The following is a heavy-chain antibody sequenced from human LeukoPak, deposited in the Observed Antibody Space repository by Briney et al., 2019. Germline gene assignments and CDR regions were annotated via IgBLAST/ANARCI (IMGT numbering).Heavy chain of an antibody. V-gene: IGHV4-39*07. CDR3: AREMAIVVVPAALPWYFDY. CDR1: GGSISSSSYY. Sequence: PSETLSLTCTVSGGSISSSSYYWGWIRQPPGKGLEWIGSIYYSGSTHYNPSLKSRVTISVDTSKNQFSLKLSSVTAADTAVYYCAREMAIVVVPAALPWYFDYWGQGTLVTVSS. J-gene: IGHJ4*02. D-gene: IGHD2-2*03. CDR2: IYYSGST.